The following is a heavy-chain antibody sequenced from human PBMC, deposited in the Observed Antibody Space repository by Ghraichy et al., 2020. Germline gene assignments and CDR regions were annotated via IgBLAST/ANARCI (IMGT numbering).Heavy chain of an antibody. Sequence: LSLTCAASGFTFSSYGMHWVRQAPGKGLEWVAVIWYDGSNKYYADSVKGRFTISRDNSKNTLYLQMNSLRAEDTAVYYCARGEALAVAGPDFDYWGQGTLVTVSS. CDR2: IWYDGSNK. J-gene: IGHJ4*02. D-gene: IGHD6-19*01. CDR3: ARGEALAVAGPDFDY. CDR1: GFTFSSYG. V-gene: IGHV3-33*01.